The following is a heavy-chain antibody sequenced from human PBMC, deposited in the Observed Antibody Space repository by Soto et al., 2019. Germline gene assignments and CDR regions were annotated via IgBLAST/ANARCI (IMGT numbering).Heavy chain of an antibody. CDR1: GFTFNSYT. D-gene: IGHD2-8*02. J-gene: IGHJ4*01. CDR3: AKARCTGNSCYVPDY. V-gene: IGHV3-23*01. CDR2: ISGSGGSP. Sequence: GGSLRLSCAASGFTFNSYTMAWVRQAQGKGLEWVSSISGSGGSPSYADSVQGRFTISRDNSRNTISLQMNSLRAEDMATYFFAKARCTGNSCYVPDYWGHGRLLTVSS.